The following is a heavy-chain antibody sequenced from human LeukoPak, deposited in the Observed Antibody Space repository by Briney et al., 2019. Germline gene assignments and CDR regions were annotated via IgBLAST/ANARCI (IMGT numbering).Heavy chain of an antibody. CDR2: IWYDGSDK. D-gene: IGHD5-18*01. Sequence: GRSLRLSCAASGFTFSSYGMHWVRQAPGKGLEWVAVIWYDGSDKYYAGSVKGRFTISRDNSKNTLYLQMNSLRAEDTAVYYCAKPRRGLLSYFDYWGQGTLVTVSS. CDR1: GFTFSSYG. V-gene: IGHV3-33*06. J-gene: IGHJ4*02. CDR3: AKPRRGLLSYFDY.